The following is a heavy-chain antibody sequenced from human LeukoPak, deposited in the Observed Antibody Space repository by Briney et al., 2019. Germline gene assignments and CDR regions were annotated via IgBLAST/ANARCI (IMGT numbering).Heavy chain of an antibody. CDR1: GFTFNNYA. D-gene: IGHD3-22*01. V-gene: IGHV3-30-3*01. CDR2: ISYDGSNK. J-gene: IGHJ4*02. Sequence: GGSLRLSCAASGFTFNNYAMHWVRQAPGKGLEWVAVISYDGSNKYYAASVKGRFTVSRDNSKNTLYLQMNSLRDEDTAVYYCARGSGYLGYWGQGTLVTVSS. CDR3: ARGSGYLGY.